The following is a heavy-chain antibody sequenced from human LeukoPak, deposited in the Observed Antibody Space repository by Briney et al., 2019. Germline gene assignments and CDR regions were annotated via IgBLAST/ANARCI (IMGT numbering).Heavy chain of an antibody. J-gene: IGHJ4*02. D-gene: IGHD4-11*01. Sequence: PGGSLRLSCAASEFTFSNYAMSWVRQAPGKGLEWVANIKQDGSEMYYVDSVKGRFTISRDNAKNSLYLQMNSLRAEDTAVYYCVRSPFSNGYWGQGTLVTVSS. CDR2: IKQDGSEM. CDR1: EFTFSNYA. V-gene: IGHV3-7*03. CDR3: VRSPFSNGY.